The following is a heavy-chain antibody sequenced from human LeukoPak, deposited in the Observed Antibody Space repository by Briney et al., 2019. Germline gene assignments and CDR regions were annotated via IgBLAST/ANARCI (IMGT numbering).Heavy chain of an antibody. Sequence: SETLSLTCTVSGGSISSSSYYWGWIRQPPGRGLEWIGSIYYSGSTYYNPSLKSRVTISVDTSRNQFSLKLSCVTAADTAVYYCASSHSSSWYLLDYWGQGTLVTVSS. J-gene: IGHJ4*02. D-gene: IGHD6-13*01. V-gene: IGHV4-39*07. CDR2: IYYSGST. CDR1: GGSISSSSYY. CDR3: ASSHSSSWYLLDY.